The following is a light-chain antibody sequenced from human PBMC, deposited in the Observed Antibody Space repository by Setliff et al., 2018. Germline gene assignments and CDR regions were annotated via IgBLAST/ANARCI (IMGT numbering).Light chain of an antibody. J-gene: IGLJ3*02. CDR1: TNNIGSYNL. Sequence: QSVLTQPASVSGSPGQSITISCTGTTNNIGSYNLVSWYQQHPGRAPKLIISEVSERPSGVSVRFSGSKSGNTASLTISGLRPEDEADYYCCSYQRPSTAVFGGGTRSPS. CDR3: CSYQRPSTAV. CDR2: EVS. V-gene: IGLV2-23*02.